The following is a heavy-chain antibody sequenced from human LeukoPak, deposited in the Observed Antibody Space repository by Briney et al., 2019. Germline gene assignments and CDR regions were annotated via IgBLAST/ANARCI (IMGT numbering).Heavy chain of an antibody. CDR1: GYTFTSYG. CDR3: AREESGYYYDY. V-gene: IGHV1-18*01. Sequence: PLASATVSCKASGYTFTSYGISWVRQAPGQGLEWMGWISAYNGNTNYAQKFQGRVTITADESTSTAYMELSSLRSEDTAVYYCAREESGYYYDYWGQGTLVTVSS. CDR2: ISAYNGNT. D-gene: IGHD3-22*01. J-gene: IGHJ4*02.